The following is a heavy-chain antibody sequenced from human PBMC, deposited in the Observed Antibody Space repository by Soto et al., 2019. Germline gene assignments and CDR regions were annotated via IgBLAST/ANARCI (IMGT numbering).Heavy chain of an antibody. D-gene: IGHD6-6*01. Sequence: QVQLVQSGAEVKMPGASVRLSCKASGYTFTTYAISWVRQAPGQGLEWMGWLRTYDGHTDYAPNLRGRVTMTTDTSTNTAYMELRSLRSDDTAVYYCARDSLHTSSSITFDYWGPGALVTVSS. CDR2: LRTYDGHT. J-gene: IGHJ4*02. V-gene: IGHV1-18*04. CDR3: ARDSLHTSSSITFDY. CDR1: GYTFTTYA.